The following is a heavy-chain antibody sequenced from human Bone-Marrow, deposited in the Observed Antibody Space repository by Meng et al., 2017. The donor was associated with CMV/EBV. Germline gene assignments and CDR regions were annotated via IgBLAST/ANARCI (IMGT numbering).Heavy chain of an antibody. V-gene: IGHV3-9*01. CDR1: GFTFDDYA. J-gene: IGHJ4*02. CDR2: ISWNSGSI. Sequence: SMRSTWAAPGFTFDDYAMHLVRQAPGKGLEWVSGISWNSGSIGYADSVKGRFTISRDNAKNSLYLQMNSLRAEDTALYYCAKDNGKFGGDYHFVYWGPGKRVTGAS. CDR3: AKDNGKFGGDYHFVY. D-gene: IGHD4-17*01.